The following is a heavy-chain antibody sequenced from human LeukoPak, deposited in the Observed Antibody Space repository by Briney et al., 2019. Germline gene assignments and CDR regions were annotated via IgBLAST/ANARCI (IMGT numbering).Heavy chain of an antibody. CDR2: ISGSGGST. D-gene: IGHD2-2*01. CDR1: GFTFSSYA. V-gene: IGHV3-23*01. J-gene: IGHJ5*02. CDR3: ARGAQPHYCSSTSCYANWFDP. Sequence: GGSLRLSCAASGFTFSSYAMSWVRQAPGKGLEWVSAISGSGGSTYYADSVKGRFTISRDNSKNTLYLQMNSLRSEDTAVYYCARGAQPHYCSSTSCYANWFDPWGQGTLVTVSS.